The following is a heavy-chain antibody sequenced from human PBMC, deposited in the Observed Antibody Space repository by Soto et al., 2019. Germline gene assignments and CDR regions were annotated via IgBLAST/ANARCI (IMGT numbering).Heavy chain of an antibody. V-gene: IGHV1-69*08. J-gene: IGHJ5*02. CDR2: IIPILGIA. CDR3: ARDCSSTSCYAYP. D-gene: IGHD2-2*01. CDR1: GGTFSSYT. Sequence: QVQLVQSGAEVKKPGSSVKVSCKASGGTFSSYTISWVRQAPGQGLEWMGRIIPILGIANYAQKFQGRVTITADKSTSTAYMELSSLRSEHTAVYYCARDCSSTSCYAYPWGQGTLVTVSS.